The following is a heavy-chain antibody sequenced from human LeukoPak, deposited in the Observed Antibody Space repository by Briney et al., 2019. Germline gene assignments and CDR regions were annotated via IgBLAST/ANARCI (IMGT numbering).Heavy chain of an antibody. Sequence: GGSLRLSCAASGFTFRTAWMNWVRQAPGRGLEWVGRIRSKTDGETTDYVAPVKGRFTISRDDSKNTLYLQMNSLKPKTQPYNCTTGWSAAGHDGYWGQGTLVTVSS. D-gene: IGHD6-13*01. J-gene: IGHJ4*02. V-gene: IGHV3-15*07. CDR3: TTGWSAAGHDGY. CDR2: IRSKTDGETT. CDR1: GFTFRTAW.